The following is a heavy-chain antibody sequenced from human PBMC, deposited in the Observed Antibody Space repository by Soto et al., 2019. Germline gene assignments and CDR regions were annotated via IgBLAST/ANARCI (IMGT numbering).Heavy chain of an antibody. D-gene: IGHD5-18*01. CDR3: ARGDTGGGPGGYYYYGMDV. J-gene: IGHJ6*02. Sequence: QVQLQESGPGLVKPSQTLSLTCTVSGGSISSGGYYWSWIRQHPGKGLEWIGYIYYSGSTYYNPSLKSRVTISVDTAKNQWPLKLSSVTAADTAVYYCARGDTGGGPGGYYYYGMDVWGQGTTVTVSS. V-gene: IGHV4-31*03. CDR2: IYYSGST. CDR1: GGSISSGGYY.